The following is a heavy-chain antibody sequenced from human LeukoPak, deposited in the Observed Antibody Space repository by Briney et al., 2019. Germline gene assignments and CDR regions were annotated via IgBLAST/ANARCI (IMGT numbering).Heavy chain of an antibody. J-gene: IGHJ6*02. Sequence: SETLSLTCTVSGGSISSYYWSWIRQPPGKGLEWIGYIYYSGSTNYNPSLKSRVTISVDTSKNQFSLKLSSVTTADTAVYYCARGNHYYYGMDVWGQGTTVTVSS. CDR2: IYYSGST. D-gene: IGHD1-14*01. CDR1: GGSISSYY. CDR3: ARGNHYYYGMDV. V-gene: IGHV4-59*01.